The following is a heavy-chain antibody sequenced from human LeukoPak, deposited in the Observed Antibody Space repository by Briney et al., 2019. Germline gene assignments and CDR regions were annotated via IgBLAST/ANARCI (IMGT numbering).Heavy chain of an antibody. CDR2: IYYSGTT. V-gene: IGHV4-39*07. CDR1: GASISSSTYY. Sequence: ETLSLTCIVSGASISSSTYYWGWIRQPPGKGLECIGSIYYSGTTYYNPSLQSRVTISVDSSKNQFSLNLSSVTAADTAAYYCARVGTRNYYMDVWGKGTTVTVSS. J-gene: IGHJ6*03. CDR3: ARVGTRNYYMDV.